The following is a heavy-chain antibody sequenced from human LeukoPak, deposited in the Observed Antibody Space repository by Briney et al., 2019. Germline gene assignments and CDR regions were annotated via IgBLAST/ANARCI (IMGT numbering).Heavy chain of an antibody. V-gene: IGHV4-59*01. D-gene: IGHD3-22*01. CDR3: ARGPMIVVVMWAFDI. CDR1: GYSISSYY. Sequence: SETLSLTCTVSGYSISSYYWSWIRQPPGEGLEWIGYIYYSGSTNYNPSLKSRVTISVDTSKNQFSLKLSSVTAADTAVYYCARGPMIVVVMWAFDIWGQGTMVTVSS. J-gene: IGHJ3*02. CDR2: IYYSGST.